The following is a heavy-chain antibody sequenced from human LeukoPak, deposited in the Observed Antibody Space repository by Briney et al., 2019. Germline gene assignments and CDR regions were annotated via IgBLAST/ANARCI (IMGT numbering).Heavy chain of an antibody. J-gene: IGHJ6*03. V-gene: IGHV1-2*02. Sequence: GASVKVSCKASGYSFTEHYIYWARQAPGQGLEWVDRINCNSGDANSAQKFQGRVTMTRDTSVSTAYMDLSSVTSDDTAVYFCAKSAGHCSNGICFTDYYMDVWGRGTTVTVSS. CDR3: AKSAGHCSNGICFTDYYMDV. CDR2: INCNSGDA. CDR1: GYSFTEHY. D-gene: IGHD2-8*01.